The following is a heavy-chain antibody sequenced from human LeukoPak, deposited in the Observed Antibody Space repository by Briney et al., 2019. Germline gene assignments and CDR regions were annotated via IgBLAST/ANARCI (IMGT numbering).Heavy chain of an antibody. CDR1: GGSISDYY. J-gene: IGHJ4*02. CDR2: INYSGNT. Sequence: PSETLSLTCTVSGGSISDYYWSWIRQPPGKGLEWIGYINYSGNTNYNPSLESRVTISVDTSKNQFSLRLTSVTAADTAVFYCAREGRQDYVYFDYWGQGSLVTVSS. V-gene: IGHV4-59*01. CDR3: AREGRQDYVYFDY. D-gene: IGHD4-17*01.